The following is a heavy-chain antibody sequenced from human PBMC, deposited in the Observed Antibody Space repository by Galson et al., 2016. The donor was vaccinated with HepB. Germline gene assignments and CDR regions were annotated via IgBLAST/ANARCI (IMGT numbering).Heavy chain of an antibody. D-gene: IGHD1-26*01. CDR3: ARECRGWCVVGGDTTYKHDLYV. J-gene: IGHJ6*02. Sequence: SLRLSCAVSGFGFSDYWMTWVRQAPGKGLEWVANINQDGSEKNSVDSMKGRFTIPRDNAKNSMYLQMNTLRAEDTAVYSCARECRGWCVVGGDTTYKHDLYVWGQGTTVTVSS. V-gene: IGHV3-7*03. CDR2: INQDGSEK. CDR1: GFGFSDYW.